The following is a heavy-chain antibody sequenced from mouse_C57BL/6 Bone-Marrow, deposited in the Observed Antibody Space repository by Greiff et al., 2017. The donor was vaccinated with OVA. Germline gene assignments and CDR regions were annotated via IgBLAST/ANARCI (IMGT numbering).Heavy chain of an antibody. V-gene: IGHV1-54*01. CDR2: INPGSGGT. J-gene: IGHJ3*01. Sequence: VQLQQSGAELVRPGTSVKVSCKASGYAFTNYLIEWVKQRPGQGLEWIGVINPGSGGTNYNEKFKGKATLTADKSSSTAYMQLSSLTSEDSAVYFCARGLLAYWGQGTLVTVSA. CDR3: ARGLLAY. D-gene: IGHD1-1*01. CDR1: GYAFTNYL.